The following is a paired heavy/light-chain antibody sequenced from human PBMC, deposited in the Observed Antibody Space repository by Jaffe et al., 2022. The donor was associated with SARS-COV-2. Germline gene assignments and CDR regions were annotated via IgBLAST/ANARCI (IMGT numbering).Heavy chain of an antibody. CDR2: IGSSGSST. V-gene: IGHV3-23*01. CDR1: GFIFSKNG. J-gene: IGHJ4*02. Sequence: EVQLMESGGGLVQPGGSLRLSCAASGFIFSKNGMHWVRQAPGKGLEWVSGIGSSGSSTYYADSVKGRFSIFRDNSKNRLYLQMNSLRADDTAIYYCAKAEGIWDYNSRGDFDYWGQGTLVTVSS. D-gene: IGHD3-22*01. CDR3: AKAEGIWDYNSRGDFDY.
Light chain of an antibody. V-gene: IGKV2-30*01. CDR2: QVS. CDR3: MQGTHWPPLT. J-gene: IGKJ4*01. Sequence: DVVMTQSPLSLPVTLGQPASISCRSSQSLVYSDGNTYLNWFQQRPGQSPRRLIYQVSNRDSGVPDRFSGSGSGTDFTLKISRVEAEDVGIYYCMQGTHWPPLTFGGGTKVEIK. CDR1: QSLVYSDGNTY.